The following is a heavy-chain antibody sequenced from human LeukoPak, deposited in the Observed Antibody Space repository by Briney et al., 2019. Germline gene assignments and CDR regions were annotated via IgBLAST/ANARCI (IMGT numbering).Heavy chain of an antibody. V-gene: IGHV3-15*07. D-gene: IGHD3-10*02. Sequence: GGSLRLSCAASGFTFSNAWMNWVRQAPGKGLEWVGRIKSKTDGGTTDYAAPVKGRFTISRDDSKNTLYLQMNSLKTEDTAVHYCTTDLFHLYYYYYGMDVWGQGTTVTVSS. CDR3: TTDLFHLYYYYYGMDV. CDR2: IKSKTDGGTT. CDR1: GFTFSNAW. J-gene: IGHJ6*02.